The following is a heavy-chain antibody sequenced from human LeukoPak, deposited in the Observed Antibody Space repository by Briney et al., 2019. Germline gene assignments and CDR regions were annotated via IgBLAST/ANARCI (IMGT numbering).Heavy chain of an antibody. CDR2: MNPNSGNT. D-gene: IGHD2-2*01. CDR3: ARVPAGHGFDY. J-gene: IGHJ4*02. V-gene: IGHV1-8*01. CDR1: GYTFTSYD. Sequence: ASVTVSFKSSGYTFTSYDINWVRQATGQGLEWMGWMNPNSGNTGYAQKFQRRVTMTRNNSISTAYMELSSLRSEDTAVYYCARVPAGHGFDYWGQGTLVTVSS.